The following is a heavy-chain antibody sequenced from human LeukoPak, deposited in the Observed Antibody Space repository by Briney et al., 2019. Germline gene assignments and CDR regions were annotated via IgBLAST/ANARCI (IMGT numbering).Heavy chain of an antibody. Sequence: PSETLSLTCAVSGGSISSSNWWSWVRQPPGKGLEWIGEIYHSGSTNYNPSLKSRVTISVDKSKNQFSLKLSSVTAADTAVYYCARVEGYQQLVFDYWGQGTLVTVSS. J-gene: IGHJ4*02. CDR3: ARVEGYQQLVFDY. D-gene: IGHD6-13*01. V-gene: IGHV4-4*02. CDR1: GGSISSSNW. CDR2: IYHSGST.